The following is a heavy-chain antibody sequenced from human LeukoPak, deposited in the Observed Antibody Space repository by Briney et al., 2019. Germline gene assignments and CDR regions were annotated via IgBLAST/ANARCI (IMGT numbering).Heavy chain of an antibody. D-gene: IGHD3-22*01. CDR2: INAGNGNT. CDR1: GYTFTSYA. Sequence: ASVKVSCKASGYTFTSYAMHWVRQAPGQRLEWMGWINAGNGNTKYSQKFQGRVTMTRDTSISTAYMELSSLRSDDTAVYYCARVVGYYDTSAYYGYYFDFWGQGTLVTVSS. V-gene: IGHV1-3*01. J-gene: IGHJ4*02. CDR3: ARVVGYYDTSAYYGYYFDF.